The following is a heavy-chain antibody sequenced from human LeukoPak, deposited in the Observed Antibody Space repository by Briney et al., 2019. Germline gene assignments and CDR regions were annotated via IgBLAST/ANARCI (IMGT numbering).Heavy chain of an antibody. J-gene: IGHJ4*02. CDR1: GYTFTSYG. CDR2: ISAYNGNT. CDR3: ARDPGQYYDILTGYYTPYYFDY. Sequence: ASVKVSCKASGYTFTSYGISWVRQAPGQGLEWMGWISAYNGNTNYAQKLQGRVTMTTDTSTSTAYMELRSLRSDDTAVYYCARDPGQYYDILTGYYTPYYFDYWGQGTLVTVSS. D-gene: IGHD3-9*01. V-gene: IGHV1-18*01.